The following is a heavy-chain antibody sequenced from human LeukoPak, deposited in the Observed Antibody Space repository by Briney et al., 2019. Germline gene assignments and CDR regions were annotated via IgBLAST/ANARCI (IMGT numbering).Heavy chain of an antibody. J-gene: IGHJ4*02. V-gene: IGHV4-59*08. Sequence: PSETLSLTCAVSGASASTYYWSWIRQPPGKGLEWIGYIDYFGRTNYNPSLQSRVTISEDTAKNQFSLQLRSVTAADTAVYYCARLADDWGPGTLVIVSS. CDR2: IDYFGRT. CDR1: GASASTYY. CDR3: ARLADD.